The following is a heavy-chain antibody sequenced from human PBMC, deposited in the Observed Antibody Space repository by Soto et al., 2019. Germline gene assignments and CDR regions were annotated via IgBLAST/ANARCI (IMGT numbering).Heavy chain of an antibody. J-gene: IGHJ4*02. CDR1: GGSISSGGYY. CDR3: ARVVGYSSGWYVTLYYFDY. Sequence: QVQLQESGPGLVKPSQTLSLTCTVSGGSISSGGYYWSWIRQHPGKGLEWIGCIYYSGSTYYNPSLKSRVTIAVDTSKNQFSLKLSSVTAADTAVYYCARVVGYSSGWYVTLYYFDYWGQGTLVTVSS. CDR2: IYYSGST. V-gene: IGHV4-31*03. D-gene: IGHD6-19*01.